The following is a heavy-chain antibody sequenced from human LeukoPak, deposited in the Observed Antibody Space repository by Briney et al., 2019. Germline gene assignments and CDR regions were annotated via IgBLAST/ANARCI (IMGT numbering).Heavy chain of an antibody. CDR2: ISSGSTYI. CDR1: RFTFSSYS. D-gene: IGHD3-9*01. V-gene: IGHV3-21*01. CDR3: ARIGSRGILTGYSDY. J-gene: IGHJ4*02. Sequence: GGSLRLSCAASRFTFSSYSMNWVRQAPGKGLEWVSSISSGSTYIHYADSVKGRFTISRDNAKNSLYLQMDSLRAEDTAIYYCARIGSRGILTGYSDYWGQGTLVTVSS.